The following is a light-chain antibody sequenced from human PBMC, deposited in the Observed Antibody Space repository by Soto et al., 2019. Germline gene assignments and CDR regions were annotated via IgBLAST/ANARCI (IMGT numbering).Light chain of an antibody. CDR1: QSVGSN. Sequence: DIVLTQSPGTLSLSPGQRATLSCRASQSVGSNLAWYQQKPGQAARLLIFFAASRVTGVPDRFSGSGSGTDFTLTISSLQSADFGVYYCQQYYTWPRGTFGQGTKVDIK. V-gene: IGKV3-15*01. CDR2: FAA. J-gene: IGKJ1*01. CDR3: QQYYTWPRGT.